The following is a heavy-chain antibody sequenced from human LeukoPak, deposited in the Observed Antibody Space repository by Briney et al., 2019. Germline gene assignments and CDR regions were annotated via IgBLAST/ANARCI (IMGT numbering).Heavy chain of an antibody. Sequence: ASVKVSCKASGYTFTSYGISWVRQAPGQGLEWMGWIGAYNGNTNYAQKLQGRVTMTTDTSTSTAYMELRGLRSDDTAVYYCARDRAPPYYYYGMDVWGKGTTVTVSS. CDR3: ARDRAPPYYYYGMDV. V-gene: IGHV1-18*04. J-gene: IGHJ6*04. CDR1: GYTFTSYG. CDR2: IGAYNGNT.